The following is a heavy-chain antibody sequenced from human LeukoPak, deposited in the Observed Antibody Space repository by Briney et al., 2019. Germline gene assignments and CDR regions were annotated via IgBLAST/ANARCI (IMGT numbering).Heavy chain of an antibody. D-gene: IGHD3-10*01. V-gene: IGHV3-66*01. J-gene: IGHJ3*02. Sequence: GGSLRLSCAASGFTVSSNYMSWVRQAPGKGLEWVSVIYSGGSTYYADSVEGRFTISRDNSKNTLYLQMNSLRAEDTAVYYCAREVRGAFDIWGQGTMVTVSS. CDR2: IYSGGST. CDR1: GFTVSSNY. CDR3: AREVRGAFDI.